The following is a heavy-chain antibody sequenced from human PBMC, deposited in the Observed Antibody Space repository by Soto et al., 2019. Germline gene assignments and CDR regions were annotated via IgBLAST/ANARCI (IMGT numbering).Heavy chain of an antibody. V-gene: IGHV1-69*13. CDR2: IIPIFGTA. CDR1: GGTFSSYA. D-gene: IGHD3-22*01. CDR3: AREGGYYDSSGYYPFDY. J-gene: IGHJ4*02. Sequence: SVKVSCKASGGTFSSYAISWVRQAPGQGLEWMGGIIPIFGTANYAQKFQGRVTITADESTSTAYMELSSLRSEDTAVYYCAREGGYYDSSGYYPFDYWGQGTLVTVSS.